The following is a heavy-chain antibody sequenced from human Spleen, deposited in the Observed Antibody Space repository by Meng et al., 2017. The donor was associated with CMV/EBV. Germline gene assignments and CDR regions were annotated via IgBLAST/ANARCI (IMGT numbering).Heavy chain of an antibody. J-gene: IGHJ4*02. D-gene: IGHD1-14*01. CDR1: GFTFTTYS. V-gene: IGHV3-21*01. CDR3: ARGDHLDY. CDR2: ISSSTTYT. Sequence: GGSLRLSCVASGFTFTTYSMNWVRQAPGKGLEWVSSISSSTTYTFYADSVKGRFTISRDNAKNSLYLQMNSLRAEDTAVYYCARGDHLDYWGQGTLVTVSS.